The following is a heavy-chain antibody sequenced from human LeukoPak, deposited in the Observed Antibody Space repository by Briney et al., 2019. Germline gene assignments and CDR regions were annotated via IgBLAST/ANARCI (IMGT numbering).Heavy chain of an antibody. J-gene: IGHJ3*02. CDR2: IYYSGST. CDR3: ARFVVVTWRSSSDAFDI. CDR1: GGSISSYY. D-gene: IGHD2-2*01. V-gene: IGHV4-59*01. Sequence: PSETLSLTCTVSGGSISSYYWSWIRQPPGKGLEWIGYIYYSGSTNYNPSLKSRVTISVDTSKNQFSLKLSSVTTADTAVYYCARFVVVTWRSSSDAFDIWGQGTMVTVSS.